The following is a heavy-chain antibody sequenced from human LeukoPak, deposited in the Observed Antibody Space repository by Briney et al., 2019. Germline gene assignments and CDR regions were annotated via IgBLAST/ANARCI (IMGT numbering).Heavy chain of an antibody. CDR1: GGSISSGGYY. J-gene: IGHJ3*02. CDR2: IYYSGST. V-gene: IGHV4-31*03. Sequence: SETLSLTCTVSGGSISSGGYYWSWIRQHPGKGLEWIGYIYYSGSTYYNPSLKSRVTISVDTSKNQFPLKLSSVTAADTAVYYCARTYGSGSYSSAFDIWGQGTMVTVSS. D-gene: IGHD3-10*01. CDR3: ARTYGSGSYSSAFDI.